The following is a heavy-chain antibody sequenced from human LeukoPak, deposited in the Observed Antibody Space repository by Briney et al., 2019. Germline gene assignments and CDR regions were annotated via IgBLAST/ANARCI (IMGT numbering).Heavy chain of an antibody. CDR2: IYHSGST. V-gene: IGHV4-30-2*01. Sequence: SQTLSLTCAVSGGSISSGGYSWSWIRQPPGKGLEWIGYIYHSGSTYYNPSLKSRVTISVDRSKNQFSLKLSSVTAADTAVYYCASKLGYCSGGSCYSYFDYWGQGTLVTVSS. CDR1: GGSISSGGYS. CDR3: ASKLGYCSGGSCYSYFDY. D-gene: IGHD2-15*01. J-gene: IGHJ4*02.